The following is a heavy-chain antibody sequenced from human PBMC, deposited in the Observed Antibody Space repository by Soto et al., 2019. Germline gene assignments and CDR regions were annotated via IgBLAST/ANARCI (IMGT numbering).Heavy chain of an antibody. CDR3: AKDSPTKNGGLDP. CDR2: ISYDGSNK. V-gene: IGHV3-30*18. CDR1: LG. Sequence: LGMHRFSQAPGKGLGWVAVISYDGSNKYYADAVKGRFTISRDNSKNTLYLQMNSLRAEDTAVYYCAKDSPTKNGGLDPWGQGTLVTVSS. D-gene: IGHD2-8*01. J-gene: IGHJ5*02.